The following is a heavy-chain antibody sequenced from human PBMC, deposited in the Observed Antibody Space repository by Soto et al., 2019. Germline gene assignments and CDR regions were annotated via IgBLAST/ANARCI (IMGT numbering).Heavy chain of an antibody. Sequence: GSLRLSCAASGFTFSSYAMSWVRQAPGKGLEWVSAISGSGGSTYYADSVQGRFTISRDNSKNTLYLQMNSLRAEDTAVYYCAKDILRLGELSLYTYYYGMDVWGQGTTVTVSS. CDR1: GFTFSSYA. V-gene: IGHV3-23*01. D-gene: IGHD3-16*02. CDR2: ISGSGGST. CDR3: AKDILRLGELSLYTYYYGMDV. J-gene: IGHJ6*02.